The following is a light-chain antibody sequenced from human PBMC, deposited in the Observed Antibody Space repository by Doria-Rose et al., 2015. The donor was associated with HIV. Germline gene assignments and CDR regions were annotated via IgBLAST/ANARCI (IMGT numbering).Light chain of an antibody. CDR1: QSFSSTY. Sequence: TQSPGTLSLSPGERATLPCRASQSFSSTYLAWYQQKPGQAPSLLIYDGSTRATGIPDRFSVSGSGTDFILTINRLEPEDFALYYCHQYGTSWTFGQGTKVEI. J-gene: IGKJ1*01. CDR2: DGS. CDR3: HQYGTSWT. V-gene: IGKV3-20*01.